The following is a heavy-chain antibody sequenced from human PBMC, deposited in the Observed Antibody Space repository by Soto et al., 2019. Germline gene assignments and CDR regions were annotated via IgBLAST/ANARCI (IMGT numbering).Heavy chain of an antibody. D-gene: IGHD4-17*01. CDR1: GYTFTSYG. V-gene: IGHV1-18*01. CDR2: ISAYNGNT. Sequence: QVQLVQSGAEVKKPGASVKVSCKASGYTFTSYGISWVRQAPGQGLEWMGWISAYNGNTNYAQKLQGRVTMTTDTSTSTAYMELRSLRSDDTAVYYCERSYGGNSGESYYYYYGMDVWGQGTTVTVSS. CDR3: ERSYGGNSGESYYYYYGMDV. J-gene: IGHJ6*02.